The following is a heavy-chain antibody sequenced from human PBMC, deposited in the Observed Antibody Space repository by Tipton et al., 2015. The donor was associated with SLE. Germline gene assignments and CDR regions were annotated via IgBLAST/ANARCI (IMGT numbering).Heavy chain of an antibody. D-gene: IGHD3-22*01. CDR3: GGGNYFDYYMDV. CDR2: LYTTGST. CDR1: GGSITTGSYY. J-gene: IGHJ6*03. Sequence: TLSLTCTVSGGSITTGSYYWSWIRQPAGKGLEWIGRLYTTGSTYYNPSLKSRVSMSVDTSTMQFSLRLTSVTAADTAVYYCGGGNYFDYYMDVWGKGTTVTVSS. V-gene: IGHV4-61*02.